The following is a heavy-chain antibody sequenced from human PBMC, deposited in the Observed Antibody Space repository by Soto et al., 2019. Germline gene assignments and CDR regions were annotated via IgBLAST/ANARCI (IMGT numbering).Heavy chain of an antibody. CDR2: IYYTGRT. Sequence: PSETLSLTCTVCGGSISSDDYYWTWIRQPPGEGLEWIGYIYYTGRTSSTPSLESRITISIDTSKNQFSLNLNSVSAADTAVYYCAREGSSSPEYFDFWGPGTLVTVSS. CDR3: AREGSSSPEYFDF. D-gene: IGHD2-15*01. CDR1: GGSISSDDYY. J-gene: IGHJ4*02. V-gene: IGHV4-30-4*01.